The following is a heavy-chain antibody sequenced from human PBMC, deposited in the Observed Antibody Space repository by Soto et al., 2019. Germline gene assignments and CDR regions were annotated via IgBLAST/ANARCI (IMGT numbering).Heavy chain of an antibody. CDR3: TRDASRDSSARGWFDP. D-gene: IGHD6-13*01. J-gene: IGHJ5*02. Sequence: GGSLRLSCAASGFTFRSFTMNWDRQPPGKGLEWVSTISSNSAYIYYTDALRGRFTISTDNAKNSLHLQMNSLRAEDTAVYYCTRDASRDSSARGWFDPWGPGTLVTVSS. CDR2: ISSNSAYI. V-gene: IGHV3-21*01. CDR1: GFTFRSFT.